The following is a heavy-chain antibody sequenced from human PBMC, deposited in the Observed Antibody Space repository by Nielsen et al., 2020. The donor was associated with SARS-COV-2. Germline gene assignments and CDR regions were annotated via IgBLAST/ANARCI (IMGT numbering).Heavy chain of an antibody. CDR3: ARNSYSGSYYNWFDP. V-gene: IGHV3-30*03. CDR1: GFTFSSYG. CDR2: ISYDGTNK. J-gene: IGHJ5*02. D-gene: IGHD1-26*01. Sequence: GESLKISCAASGFTFSSYGMHWVRQAPGKGLEWVAVISYDGTNKYYADSVKGRFTISRDNSKNTLYLQMNSLRAEDTAVYYCARNSYSGSYYNWFDPWGQGTLVTVSS.